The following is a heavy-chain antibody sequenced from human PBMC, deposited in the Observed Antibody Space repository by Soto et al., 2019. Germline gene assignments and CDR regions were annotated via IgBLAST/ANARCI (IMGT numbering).Heavy chain of an antibody. J-gene: IGHJ2*01. V-gene: IGHV1-18*01. D-gene: IGHD2-15*01. CDR1: GYTFADYG. CDR2: IGPYNGNT. Sequence: QAQLVQSGAEVKKPGASVKVSCQAGGYTFADYGISWVRQAPGQGLEWVGWIGPYNGNTNYAQNLQDRVTMTTDTSTNTAYMELRSLRSDDTALYYWARCYCIVGSCYTCWHFDLWGRGTLLTVSS. CDR3: ARCYCIVGSCYTCWHFDL.